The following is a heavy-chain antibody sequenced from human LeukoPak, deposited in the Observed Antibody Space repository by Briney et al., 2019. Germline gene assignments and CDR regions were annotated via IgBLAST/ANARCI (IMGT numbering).Heavy chain of an antibody. Sequence: GRSLRLSCTASGFTFSSYGMHWVRRTPGKGLEWVAVISNDGSNKYYADSVKGRFTISRDNSKNTLNLQMNSLRAEDTAVYYCAKKAYYGSGSFSLTHDAFDIWGQGTMVTVSS. CDR3: AKKAYYGSGSFSLTHDAFDI. V-gene: IGHV3-30*18. J-gene: IGHJ3*02. CDR1: GFTFSSYG. D-gene: IGHD3-10*01. CDR2: ISNDGSNK.